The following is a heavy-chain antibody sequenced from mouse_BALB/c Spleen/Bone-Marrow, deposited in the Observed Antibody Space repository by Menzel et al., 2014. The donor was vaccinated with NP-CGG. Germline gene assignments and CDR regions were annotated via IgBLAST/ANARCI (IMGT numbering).Heavy chain of an antibody. V-gene: IGHV7-3*02. J-gene: IGHJ4*01. CDR2: IRNKANGYTT. Sequence: DVMLVESGEGLVQPGGSLRLSCATSGFTFTDYYMSWVRQPPGKALEWLGFIRNKANGYTTEYSASVKGRFTISRDNSQSILYLQMNTLRAEDSATYYCARDDYYAMDYWGQGTSVTVSS. CDR3: ARDDYYAMDY. CDR1: GFTFTDYY.